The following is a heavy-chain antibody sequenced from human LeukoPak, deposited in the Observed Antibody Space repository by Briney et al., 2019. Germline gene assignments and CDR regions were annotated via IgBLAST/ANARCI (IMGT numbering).Heavy chain of an antibody. CDR2: INHSGST. V-gene: IGHV4-34*01. D-gene: IGHD3-16*01. CDR3: ARGNTFSYYDYVWGSYNYYYYMDV. Sequence: SETLSLTCAVYGGSFSGYYWSWIRQPPGKGLEWIGEINHSGSTNYNPSLKSRVTISVDTSKNQFSLKLSSVTAADTAVYYCARGNTFSYYDYVWGSYNYYYYMDVWGKGTTVTISS. CDR1: GGSFSGYY. J-gene: IGHJ6*03.